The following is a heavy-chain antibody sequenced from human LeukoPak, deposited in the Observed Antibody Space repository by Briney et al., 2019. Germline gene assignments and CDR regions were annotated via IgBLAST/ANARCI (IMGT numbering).Heavy chain of an antibody. Sequence: KSSETLSLTCTVSGGSISSSSYYWGWIRQPPGKGLEWIGSIYYSGSTYYNPSLKSRVTISVDTSKNQFSLKLSSVTAADTAVYYCARNDNTEYDFWSGYFLGAFDIWGQGTMVTVFS. CDR2: IYYSGST. J-gene: IGHJ3*02. CDR3: ARNDNTEYDFWSGYFLGAFDI. D-gene: IGHD3-3*01. V-gene: IGHV4-39*07. CDR1: GGSISSSSYY.